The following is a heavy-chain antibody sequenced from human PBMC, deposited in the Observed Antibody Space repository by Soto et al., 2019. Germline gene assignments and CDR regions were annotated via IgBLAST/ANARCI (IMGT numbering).Heavy chain of an antibody. V-gene: IGHV3-11*01. D-gene: IGHD5-18*01. CDR3: ARERYSYGPYYFDY. CDR1: GFTFSDYY. J-gene: IGHJ4*02. Sequence: VGSLRLSCAASGFTFSDYYMSWIRQAPGKGLEWVSSITSSGSTTYYTDSVKGRFTISRDNAKNSLYLQMNSLRAEDTAVYYCARERYSYGPYYFDYWGQGTLVTVSS. CDR2: ITSSGSTT.